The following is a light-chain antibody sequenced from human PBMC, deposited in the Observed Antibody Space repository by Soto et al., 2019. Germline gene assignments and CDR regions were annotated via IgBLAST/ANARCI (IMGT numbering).Light chain of an antibody. V-gene: IGLV2-8*02. CDR3: SSYTGSNNLG. CDR1: SSDVGGYNY. Sequence: QSVLTQPPSASRSPGQSVTISCSGTSSDVGGYNYVSWYQQHPGKAPKVMIYEVSKRPSGVPDRFSGSKSGNTASLTVSGLQAEDEADYYCSSYTGSNNLGFGGGTKLTVL. J-gene: IGLJ3*02. CDR2: EVS.